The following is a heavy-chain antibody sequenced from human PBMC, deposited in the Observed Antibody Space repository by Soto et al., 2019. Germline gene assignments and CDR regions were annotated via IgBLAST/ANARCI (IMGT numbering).Heavy chain of an antibody. D-gene: IGHD6-19*01. CDR3: ATIVVPGYYFAY. J-gene: IGHJ4*02. V-gene: IGHV3-72*01. CDR2: SRNKANSYTT. CDR1: GFTFSDYY. Sequence: PGGSLRLSFAASGFTFSDYYMDWVRQSPGKGLEWVGRSRNKANSYTTEYAASVRGRFTISRDNSENSLYLQMNSLKTEDTAVYYCATIVVPGYYFAYWGQGTLVTVSS.